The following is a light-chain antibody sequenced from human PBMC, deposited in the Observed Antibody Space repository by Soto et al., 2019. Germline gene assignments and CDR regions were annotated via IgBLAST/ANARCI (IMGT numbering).Light chain of an antibody. CDR3: SSYTRSTTLVV. Sequence: QSALTQPASVSGSPGQSITISCTGTSSDVGGYNYVSWYQQHPGKAPKLMIYDVSNRPSGVSNRFSGSKSGNTASLTISGSQAEDEVVYYCSSYTRSTTLVVFGGGPKLTVL. J-gene: IGLJ2*01. CDR1: SSDVGGYNY. CDR2: DVS. V-gene: IGLV2-14*01.